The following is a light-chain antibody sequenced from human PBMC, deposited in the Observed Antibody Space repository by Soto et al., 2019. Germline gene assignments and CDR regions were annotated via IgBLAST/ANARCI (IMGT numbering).Light chain of an antibody. CDR2: AAS. CDR1: QSIGSY. CDR3: QQSYRNPHT. J-gene: IGKJ4*01. Sequence: IHSKLSRSSLYASVGDRVTITCRASQSIGSYLNCCEQKPGNAPKLLIYAASIFQRGVPSRFSGSGSGTDFTLTISRLQPEDFATNYCQQSYRNPHTLGGGTTV. V-gene: IGKV1-39*01.